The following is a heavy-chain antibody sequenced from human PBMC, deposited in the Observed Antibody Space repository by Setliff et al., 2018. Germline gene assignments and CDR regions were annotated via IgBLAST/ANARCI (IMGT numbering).Heavy chain of an antibody. CDR1: GGSISSSSYY. D-gene: IGHD3-3*01. Sequence: PSETLSLTCTVSGGSISSSSYYWGWIRQPPGKGLEWIGSIYYSGSTYYNPSLKSRVTISVDTSKNQFSLKLSSVTAADTAVYYCARAGPYYDFWSGYYRTMDVWGKGTTVTVS. V-gene: IGHV4-39*07. J-gene: IGHJ6*03. CDR2: IYYSGST. CDR3: ARAGPYYDFWSGYYRTMDV.